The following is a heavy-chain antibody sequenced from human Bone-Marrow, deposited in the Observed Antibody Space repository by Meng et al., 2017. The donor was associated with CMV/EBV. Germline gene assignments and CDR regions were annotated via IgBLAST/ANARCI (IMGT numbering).Heavy chain of an antibody. D-gene: IGHD3-3*01. CDR1: GFTFSGYG. J-gene: IGHJ6*02. CDR2: IRYDGSNK. Sequence: GGSLRLSCAASGFTFSGYGMHWVRQAPGKGLEWVAFIRYDGSNKYYADSVKGRFTISRDNSKNTLYLQMNSLRAEDTAVYYCARDGYDFWSGYYRVLPQTYYYYGMDVWGQGTTVTVSS. V-gene: IGHV3-30*02. CDR3: ARDGYDFWSGYYRVLPQTYYYYGMDV.